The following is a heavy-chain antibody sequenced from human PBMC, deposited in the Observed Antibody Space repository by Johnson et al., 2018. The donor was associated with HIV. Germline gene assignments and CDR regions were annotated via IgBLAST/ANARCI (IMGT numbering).Heavy chain of an antibody. CDR2: ISYDGSNK. CDR3: ERDQNIVLMVYAAPGAFDI. Sequence: QVQLVESGGGVVQPGRSLRLSCAASGFTFSSYGMHWVRQAPGKGLEWVAVISYDGSNKYYADSVKGRFTISRDNSKNTLYLQMNSLRAEDTAVYYCERDQNIVLMVYAAPGAFDIWGQGTMVTVSS. D-gene: IGHD2-8*01. CDR1: GFTFSSYG. J-gene: IGHJ3*02. V-gene: IGHV3-30*03.